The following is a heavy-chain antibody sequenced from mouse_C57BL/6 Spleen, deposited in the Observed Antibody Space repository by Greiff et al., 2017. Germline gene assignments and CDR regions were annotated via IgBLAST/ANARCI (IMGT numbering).Heavy chain of an antibody. CDR1: GYTFTSYW. CDR2: IYPGSGST. CDR3: ARGDYSIFYFDF. V-gene: IGHV1-55*01. J-gene: IGHJ2*01. Sequence: VQLQQPGAELVKPGASVKMSCKASGYTFTSYWITWVKQRPGQGLEWIGDIYPGSGSTYYHEKFKSQATLTVDTSSSTAYLQLSSLTSEDSAVYDYARGDYSIFYFDFWGTGTTLTVSS. D-gene: IGHD2-5*01.